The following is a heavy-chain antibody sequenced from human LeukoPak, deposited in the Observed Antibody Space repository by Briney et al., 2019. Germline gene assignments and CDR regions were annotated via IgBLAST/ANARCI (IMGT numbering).Heavy chain of an antibody. CDR2: IYHSGST. CDR3: ARHDYYDSSGYYYSHAFDI. Sequence: SKTLSLTCAVSGYSISSGYYWGWIRQPPGKGLEWIGSIYHSGSTYYNPSLKSRVTISVDTSKNQFSLKLSSVTAADTAVYYCARHDYYDSSGYYYSHAFDIWGQGTMVTVSS. V-gene: IGHV4-38-2*01. J-gene: IGHJ3*02. D-gene: IGHD3-22*01. CDR1: GYSISSGYY.